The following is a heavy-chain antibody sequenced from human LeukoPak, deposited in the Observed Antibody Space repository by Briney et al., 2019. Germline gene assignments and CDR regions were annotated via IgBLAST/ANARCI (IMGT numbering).Heavy chain of an antibody. CDR3: AKGQRIVGATDY. D-gene: IGHD1-26*01. J-gene: IGHJ4*02. CDR1: GFTFSDYN. Sequence: PGGSLRLSCAASGFTFSDYNMRWIRQAPGKGLEWVSSISRSGSTKYYADSVKGRFTISRDNSKNTLYLQMNSLRAEDTAVYYCAKGQRIVGATDYWGQGTLVTVSS. V-gene: IGHV3-11*04. CDR2: ISRSGSTK.